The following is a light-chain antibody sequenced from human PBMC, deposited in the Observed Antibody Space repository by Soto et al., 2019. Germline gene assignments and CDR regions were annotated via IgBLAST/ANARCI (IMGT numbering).Light chain of an antibody. V-gene: IGKV3-20*01. CDR3: QQYGTSPIT. Sequence: VTQCPETLRCCPGGRVPLSLRASLSVSSSHLAWYQQKPGQAPRLLMYDEFSRATGIPDRFSGSGSGTDFTLTISRLEPEDYAVYHCQQYGTSPITFGQGTRLEIK. J-gene: IGKJ5*01. CDR2: DEF. CDR1: LSVSSSH.